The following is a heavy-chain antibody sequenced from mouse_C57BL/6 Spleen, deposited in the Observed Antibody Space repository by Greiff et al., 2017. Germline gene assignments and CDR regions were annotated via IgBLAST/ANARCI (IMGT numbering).Heavy chain of an antibody. V-gene: IGHV1-78*01. D-gene: IGHD2-3*01. J-gene: IGHJ1*03. CDR1: GYTFTDHT. Sequence: QVQLQQSDAELVKPGASVKISCKVSGYTFTDHTIHWMKQRPEQGLEWIGYICPRDGSTKYNEKFKGKATLTADKSSSTAYMQLNILTSEDSAVYFCARCDGYYSSYWYFDVWGTGTTVTVSS. CDR2: ICPRDGST. CDR3: ARCDGYYSSYWYFDV.